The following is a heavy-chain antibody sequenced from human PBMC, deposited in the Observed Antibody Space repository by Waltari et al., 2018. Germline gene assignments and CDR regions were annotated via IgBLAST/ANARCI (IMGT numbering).Heavy chain of an antibody. CDR2: ISHTGGT. V-gene: IGHV4-38-2*02. Sequence: QVQLEESGPGLVKPSETLSLTCTVSGSSITTNTYWAWIRQPPGEKLEWIASISHTGGTYYNPSLRSRVTISVDTSKSQFSLKSTSMTAADTAVYYCAKTLGATFRDNWFDPWGQGIMVTVSS. CDR3: AKTLGATFRDNWFDP. D-gene: IGHD1-26*01. J-gene: IGHJ5*02. CDR1: GSSITTNTY.